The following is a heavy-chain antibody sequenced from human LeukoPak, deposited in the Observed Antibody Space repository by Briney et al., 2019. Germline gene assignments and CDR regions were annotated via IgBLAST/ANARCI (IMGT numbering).Heavy chain of an antibody. CDR2: ISSSSSYI. Sequence: NTGGSLRLSCAASGFTFSSYSMNWVRQAPGKGLEWVSSISSSSSYIYYADSVKGRFTISRDNAKNSLYLQMNSLRAEDTAVYYCASPLLSVGYQGDAFDIWGQGTMVTVPS. CDR3: ASPLLSVGYQGDAFDI. V-gene: IGHV3-21*01. J-gene: IGHJ3*02. D-gene: IGHD3-22*01. CDR1: GFTFSSYS.